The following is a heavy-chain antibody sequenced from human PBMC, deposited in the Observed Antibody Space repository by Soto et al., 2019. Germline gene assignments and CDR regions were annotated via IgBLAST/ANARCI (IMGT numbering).Heavy chain of an antibody. V-gene: IGHV3-23*05. CDR3: ATQDVRGSTVTT. CDR2: IDYTGTTT. D-gene: IGHD1-1*01. Sequence: EVQVLESGGALVQPGGSLRLSCAASGFTFSRSAMGWVRQAPGKGLEWLSLIDYTGTTTYYADSVKGRFAISRDNSKNSLYLQLNSLRAEDTAVYYCATQDVRGSTVTTWGRGTLVTVSS. CDR1: GFTFSRSA. J-gene: IGHJ4*02.